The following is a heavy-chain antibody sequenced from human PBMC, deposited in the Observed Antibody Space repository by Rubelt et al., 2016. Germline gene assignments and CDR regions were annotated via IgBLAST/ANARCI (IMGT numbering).Heavy chain of an antibody. J-gene: IGHJ6*02. CDR3: TRDGSGTFHFGMDV. V-gene: IGHV5-10-1*03. CDR2: IDPRSSKT. D-gene: IGHD3-10*01. CDR1: GDQFNLYW. Sequence: EVQLVQSGGEVKRPGESLRISCQGSGDQFNLYWITWVRQMPGKGLEWMGRIDPRSSKTYYGPSFQGLVTISVDKSISTVYLQGDSLKASDTATYYCTRDGSGTFHFGMDVWGQGTPVTVSS.